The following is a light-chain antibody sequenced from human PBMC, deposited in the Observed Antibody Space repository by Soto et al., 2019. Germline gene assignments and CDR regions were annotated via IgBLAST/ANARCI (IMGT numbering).Light chain of an antibody. CDR2: GAS. CDR3: QQYYSTPRT. V-gene: IGKV3D-15*01. J-gene: IGKJ1*01. CDR1: QSVTDN. Sequence: EIVLTQSPGTLSLSPGERATLSCRASQSVTDNVAWYQQKPGQAPRLLIYGASSRATGIPARFSGSGSGTDFTLTISSPQAEDVAVYYCQQYYSTPRTFGQGTKVDIK.